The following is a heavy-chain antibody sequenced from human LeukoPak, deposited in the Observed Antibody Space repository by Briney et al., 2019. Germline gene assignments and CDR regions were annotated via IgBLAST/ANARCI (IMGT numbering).Heavy chain of an antibody. D-gene: IGHD6-19*01. CDR3: ASRSGWYEDAFDI. Sequence: SVKVSCKASGGTFGSYAISWVRQAPGQGLEWMGGIIPIFGTANYAQKFQGRVTITADESTSTAYMELSSLRSEDTAVYYCASRSGWYEDAFDIWGQGTMVTVSS. J-gene: IGHJ3*02. CDR2: IIPIFGTA. CDR1: GGTFGSYA. V-gene: IGHV1-69*13.